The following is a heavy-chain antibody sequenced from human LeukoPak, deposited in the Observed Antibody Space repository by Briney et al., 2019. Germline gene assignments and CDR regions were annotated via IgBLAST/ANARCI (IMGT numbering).Heavy chain of an antibody. CDR1: GYTFTGYY. CDR2: INPNSGGT. Sequence: ASVKVSCKASGYTFTGYYMHWVRQAPGQGLEWMGWINPNSGGTNYAQKFQGRVTMTRDTSISTAYMELSRLRSDDTAVYYCARHGQGQSKGPFDPWGQGTLVTVSS. CDR3: ARHGQGQSKGPFDP. V-gene: IGHV1-2*02. D-gene: IGHD5-24*01. J-gene: IGHJ5*02.